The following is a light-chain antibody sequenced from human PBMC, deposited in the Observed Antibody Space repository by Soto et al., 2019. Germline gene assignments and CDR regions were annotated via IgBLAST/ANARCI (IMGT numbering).Light chain of an antibody. V-gene: IGLV1-44*01. CDR2: TNN. CDR3: AAWDDSLNALV. CDR1: SSNIGSNA. J-gene: IGLJ3*02. Sequence: QSVLTQPPLASGTPGQRVTISCSGASSNIGSNAVNWYRQLPGTAPQLLIYTNNQRPSGVPDRFSGSKSGTSASLAITGLQSEDEADYHCAAWDDSLNALVFGGGTKVTVL.